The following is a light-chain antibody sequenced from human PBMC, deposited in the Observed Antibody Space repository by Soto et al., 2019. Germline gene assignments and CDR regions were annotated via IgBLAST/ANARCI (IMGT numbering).Light chain of an antibody. CDR2: GAS. V-gene: IGKV3-20*01. CDR3: QQYGSSPWT. CDR1: QSVSSSY. Sequence: GERATLSCRASQSVSSSYLAWYQQKPGQAPRLLIYGASSRATGIPDRFSGSGSGTDFTLTISRLEPEDFAVYYCQQYGSSPWTFGQGTKVDIK. J-gene: IGKJ1*01.